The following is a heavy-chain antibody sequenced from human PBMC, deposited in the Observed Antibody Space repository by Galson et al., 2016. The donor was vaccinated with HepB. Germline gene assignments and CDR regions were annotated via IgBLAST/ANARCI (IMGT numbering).Heavy chain of an antibody. CDR3: GGYGGNSV. J-gene: IGHJ4*02. Sequence: SLRLSCAVAGFSVSAHHVGWFRQTPGKGLECASVLYGGGGTYYSDSVRGRFSVSRDNSNNIVYLHMNSLRVDDTAVYYCGGYGGNSVWGRGTLVTVAS. CDR1: GFSVSAHH. D-gene: IGHD4-23*01. CDR2: LYGGGGT. V-gene: IGHV3-53*01.